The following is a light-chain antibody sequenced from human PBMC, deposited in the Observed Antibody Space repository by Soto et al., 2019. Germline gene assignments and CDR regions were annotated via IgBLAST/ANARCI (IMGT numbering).Light chain of an antibody. J-gene: IGKJ4*01. V-gene: IGKV1-5*01. CDR2: DAS. CDR1: ETINTW. Sequence: DIQMTQSPSSLSVSVGDRVTITCRASETINTWLAWYQQKPGKAPKILIYDASKLERGVPSRRSGSGSGAEFSLTISSLQPDDLATYYCQKYSSYPLTFGGGTKVEL. CDR3: QKYSSYPLT.